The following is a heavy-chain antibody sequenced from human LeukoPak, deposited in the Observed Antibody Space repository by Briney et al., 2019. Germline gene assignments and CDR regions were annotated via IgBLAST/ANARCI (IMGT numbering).Heavy chain of an antibody. CDR2: IWNDGSSQ. V-gene: IGHV3-33*06. CDR3: AKDAQRGFDYSNSLES. J-gene: IGHJ5*01. D-gene: IGHD4-11*01. Sequence: QTGGSLTLSCVASQFTFSHFGMHWVRQTPGKGLEWVAVIWNDGSSQYYTDSVKGRFTISRDNSQNTVYLYMNNLRADDTAVYYCAKDAQRGFDYSNSLESWGQGTLVTVST. CDR1: QFTFSHFG.